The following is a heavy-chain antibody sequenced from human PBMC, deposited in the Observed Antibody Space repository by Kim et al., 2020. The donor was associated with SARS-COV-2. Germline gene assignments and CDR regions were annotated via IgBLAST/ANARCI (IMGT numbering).Heavy chain of an antibody. CDR3: TTFNRQNAFDV. J-gene: IGHJ3*01. Sequence: TTHFAALVEGRFTISRDDSKNMLYLQINSLKTEHTAVYYCTTFNRQNAFDVWGRGTMVIVSS. CDR2: TT. V-gene: IGHV3-15*01.